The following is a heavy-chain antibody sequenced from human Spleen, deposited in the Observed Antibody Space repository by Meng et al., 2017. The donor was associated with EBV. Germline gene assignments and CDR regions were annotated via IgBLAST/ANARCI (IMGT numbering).Heavy chain of an antibody. CDR2: INEHGTIT. CDR1: GFSFSNYW. CDR3: SRDLVGSDDS. J-gene: IGHJ4*02. V-gene: IGHV3-74*01. Sequence: VVAAGGALVQPGRSLRLSCATSGFSFSNYWMHWVRQAPGKGLVWVSRINEHGTITTYADSVEGRFTISRDNAKNTMYLQMNSLRDEDTAVYYCSRDLVGSDDSWGQGTLVTVSS.